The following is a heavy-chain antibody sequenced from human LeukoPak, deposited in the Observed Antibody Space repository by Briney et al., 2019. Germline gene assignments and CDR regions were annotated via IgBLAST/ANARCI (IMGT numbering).Heavy chain of an antibody. CDR1: GYTFTGYY. CDR3: ARDSGSYYFPY. Sequence: ASVKVSCKASGYTFTGYYMHWVRQAPGQGLEWMGWINLNSGGTNYAQKFQGRVTMTRDTSISTAYMELSRLRSDDTAVYYCARDSGSYYFPYWGQGTLVTVSS. V-gene: IGHV1-2*02. J-gene: IGHJ4*02. D-gene: IGHD1-26*01. CDR2: INLNSGGT.